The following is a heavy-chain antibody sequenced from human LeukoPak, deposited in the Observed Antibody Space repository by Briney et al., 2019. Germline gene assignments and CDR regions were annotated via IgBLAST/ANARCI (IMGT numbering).Heavy chain of an antibody. CDR3: ARVTSAMVHYYYYYMDV. Sequence: GGSLRLSCAASGFTFSDYYMSWIRQAPGKGLEWVSYISSSGSTIYYADSVKGRFTISRDNAKNSLYLQMSSPRAEDTAVYYCARVTSAMVHYYYYYMDVWGKGTTVTVSS. D-gene: IGHD5-18*01. J-gene: IGHJ6*03. V-gene: IGHV3-11*04. CDR1: GFTFSDYY. CDR2: ISSSGSTI.